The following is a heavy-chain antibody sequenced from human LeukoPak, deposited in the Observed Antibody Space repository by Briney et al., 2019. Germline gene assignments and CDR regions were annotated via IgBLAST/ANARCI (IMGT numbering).Heavy chain of an antibody. J-gene: IGHJ4*02. D-gene: IGHD1-26*01. V-gene: IGHV3-7*01. CDR2: IHQDGSEK. CDR3: ASGAGWESGY. CDR1: GSTSSRNF. Sequence: AGGSLRLSCAVSGSTSSRNFMSWVRQAPEKGLEWVANIHQDGSEKNYVDSVKGRFTISRDNAKNSLFLQMNSLRAEDTAIYCCASGAGWESGYWGQGTLVTVSS.